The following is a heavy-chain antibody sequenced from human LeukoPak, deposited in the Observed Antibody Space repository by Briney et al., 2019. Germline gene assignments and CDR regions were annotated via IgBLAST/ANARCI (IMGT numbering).Heavy chain of an antibody. Sequence: GGSLRLSCAASGFTFGSHGMSWVRQVPGKGLEWVSVISCNGGSTYYADSVKGRFTISRDNAKNSLYLQMNSLRAEDKALSYCAGGDRNGWYFDYWGQGTLVTVSS. CDR1: GFTFGSHG. CDR3: AGGDRNGWYFDY. CDR2: ISCNGGST. J-gene: IGHJ4*02. D-gene: IGHD6-19*01. V-gene: IGHV3-20*04.